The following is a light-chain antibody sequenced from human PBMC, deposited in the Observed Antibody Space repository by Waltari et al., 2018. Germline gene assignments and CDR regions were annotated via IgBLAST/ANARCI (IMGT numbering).Light chain of an antibody. CDR2: GAS. V-gene: IGKV3-11*01. CDR3: QHRGDWPPTWT. Sequence: EIVLTQSPATLSLSPGERATLSCRASQSVSSYLAWYQQKPGQAPRLLIYGASNSATGIPARFSGSGSGTDFTLTISSLEPEDFAVYYCQHRGDWPPTWTFGQGTKVEIK. CDR1: QSVSSY. J-gene: IGKJ1*01.